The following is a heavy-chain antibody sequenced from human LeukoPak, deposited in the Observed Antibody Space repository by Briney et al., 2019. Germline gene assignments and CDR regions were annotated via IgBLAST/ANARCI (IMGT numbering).Heavy chain of an antibody. Sequence: GGSLRLSCAASGFTFSTYALHWVRQAPGKGLEWVALISYDGTNIDYADSVKGRFTISRDDSENTLYLQMNTLRAEDTALYYCASLAISAAGDAFDIWGPGTMITVSS. J-gene: IGHJ3*02. CDR3: ASLAISAAGDAFDI. CDR2: ISYDGTNI. V-gene: IGHV3-30-3*01. D-gene: IGHD6-13*01. CDR1: GFTFSTYA.